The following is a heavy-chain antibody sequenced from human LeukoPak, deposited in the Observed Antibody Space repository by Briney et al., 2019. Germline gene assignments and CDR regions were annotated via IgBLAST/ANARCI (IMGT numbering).Heavy chain of an antibody. J-gene: IGHJ4*02. V-gene: IGHV3-30-3*01. Sequence: GGSLRLSCAASGFTFSSYAMHWVRQAPGKGLEWVAVISYDGSNKYYADSVKGRFTISRDNSKNTLYLQMNSLRAEDTAVYYCARDRNPTGYSSGWYAGYWGQGTLVTVSS. D-gene: IGHD6-19*01. CDR3: ARDRNPTGYSSGWYAGY. CDR1: GFTFSSYA. CDR2: ISYDGSNK.